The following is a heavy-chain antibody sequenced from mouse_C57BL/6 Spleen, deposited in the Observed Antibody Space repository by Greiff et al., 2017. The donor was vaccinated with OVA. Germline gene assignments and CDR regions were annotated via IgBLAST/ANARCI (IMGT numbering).Heavy chain of an antibody. Sequence: VQLKESGPELVKPGDSVKISCKASGYSFTGYFMNWVMQSHGKSLEWIGRINPYNGDTFYNQKFKGKATLTVDKSSSTAHMELRSLTSEDSAVYYCAREGNYDAMDYWGQGTSVTVSS. V-gene: IGHV1-20*01. CDR1: GYSFTGYF. D-gene: IGHD3-3*01. J-gene: IGHJ4*01. CDR2: INPYNGDT. CDR3: AREGNYDAMDY.